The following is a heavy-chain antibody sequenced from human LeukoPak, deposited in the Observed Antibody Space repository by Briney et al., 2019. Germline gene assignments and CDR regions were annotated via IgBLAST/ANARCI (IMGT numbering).Heavy chain of an antibody. CDR2: TKNAVNSYTA. CDR3: VRLTLDTVYSYYYYMDV. CDR1: GFIFSDHY. V-gene: IGHV3-72*01. D-gene: IGHD2-2*02. Sequence: GGSLRLSCAASGFIFSDHYMDWVRQAPGKGLEWVGRTKNAVNSYTALYAASVKGRFTISRDDSSNSLFLQMNSLKTEDTAVYYCVRLTLDTVYSYYYYMDVWGKGTTVTVSS. J-gene: IGHJ6*03.